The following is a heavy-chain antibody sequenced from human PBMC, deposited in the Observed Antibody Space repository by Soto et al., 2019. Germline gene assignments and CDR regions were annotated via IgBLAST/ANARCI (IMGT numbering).Heavy chain of an antibody. J-gene: IGHJ6*03. V-gene: IGHV3-21*01. CDR1: GFTFSSYS. CDR3: ARDLVVVAPTDYYFYMDV. D-gene: IGHD2-15*01. CDR2: ITSSSDYI. Sequence: GGSLRLSCAASGFTFSSYSMNWVRQAPGKGLEWVSSITSSSDYIYYADSMKGQFTISRDNAKNSLYLQMNSLRAEDTAVYYCARDLVVVAPTDYYFYMDVWGKGTTVTVSS.